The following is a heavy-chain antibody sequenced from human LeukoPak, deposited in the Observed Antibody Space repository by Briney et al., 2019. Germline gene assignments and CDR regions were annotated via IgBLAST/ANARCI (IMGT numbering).Heavy chain of an antibody. CDR1: GYTFTGYY. V-gene: IGHV1-2*04. D-gene: IGHD3-10*01. Sequence: ASVKVSCKASGYTFTGYYMHWVRQAPGQGLEWMGWINPNSGGTNYAQKFQGWVTMTRDTSISTAYMELSSLRSEDTAVYYCASTGIWFGELPLDYWGQGTLVTVSS. J-gene: IGHJ4*02. CDR3: ASTGIWFGELPLDY. CDR2: INPNSGGT.